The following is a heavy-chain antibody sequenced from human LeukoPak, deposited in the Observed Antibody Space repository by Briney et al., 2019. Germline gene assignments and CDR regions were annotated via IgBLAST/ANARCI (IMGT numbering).Heavy chain of an antibody. CDR1: GFTFSSYA. V-gene: IGHV3-49*04. CDR2: IRSTPYGGTT. D-gene: IGHD1-1*01. CDR3: SREGVPDWKIDF. J-gene: IGHJ4*02. Sequence: GGSLRLSCAASGFTFSSYAMSWVRQAPGKGLEWVGFIRSTPYGGTTEYAASVKGRFTISRDDSKRVAYLQMNSLKIEDTAVYYCSREGVPDWKIDFWGQGTLVTVSS.